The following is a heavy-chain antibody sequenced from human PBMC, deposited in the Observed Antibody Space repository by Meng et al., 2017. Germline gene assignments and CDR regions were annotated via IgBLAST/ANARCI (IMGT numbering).Heavy chain of an antibody. D-gene: IGHD6-19*01. CDR1: GYTFTTYA. Sequence: VQLWQLGAEVKKPGASVKVSCKASGYTFTTYAIHWVRQAPGQRLEWMGWINAGNSDTKYSQKLQGRVTITRDTSASTVYMEVSSLRSEDTGVYYCARAIAVSGTGRFDYWGQGTLVTVSS. CDR3: ARAIAVSGTGRFDY. J-gene: IGHJ4*02. CDR2: INAGNSDT. V-gene: IGHV1-3*01.